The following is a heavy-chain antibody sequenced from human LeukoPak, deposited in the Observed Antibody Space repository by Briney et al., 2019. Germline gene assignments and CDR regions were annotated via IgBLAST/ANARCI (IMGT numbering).Heavy chain of an antibody. J-gene: IGHJ3*02. V-gene: IGHV4-61*02. CDR3: ARANTTTRRSFDI. D-gene: IGHD1-26*01. Sequence: PSETLSLTCTVSGGSISSGSYYWSWIRQPAGKGLEWIGRIYTSGSTNYNPSLKSRVTISVDTSKNQFSLKLSSVTAADTAVYYCARANTTTRRSFDIWGQGTMVTVSS. CDR2: IYTSGST. CDR1: GGSISSGSYY.